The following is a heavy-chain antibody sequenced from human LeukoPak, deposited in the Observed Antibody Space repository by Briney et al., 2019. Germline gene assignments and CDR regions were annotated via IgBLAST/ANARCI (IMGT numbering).Heavy chain of an antibody. CDR1: GFTVSNNY. CDR2: ISSSSSVI. J-gene: IGHJ3*02. Sequence: PGGSLRLSCAASGFTVSNNYMTWVRQAPGEGLEWISYISSSSSVIFYADSVKGRFTISRDSAKNSVFLEMNSLRAEDTAVYYCVRDRSPRSLYAFDIWGQGTMVTVAS. V-gene: IGHV3-48*01. CDR3: VRDRSPRSLYAFDI. D-gene: IGHD1-26*01.